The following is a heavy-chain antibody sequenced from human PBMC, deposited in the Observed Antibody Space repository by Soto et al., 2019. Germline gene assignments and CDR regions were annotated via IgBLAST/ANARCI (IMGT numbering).Heavy chain of an antibody. CDR3: VGGWGGYFRH. J-gene: IGHJ1*01. V-gene: IGHV4-59*01. CDR1: VGSISSYY. CDR2: IYYSGST. Sequence: QVQLQESGPGLVKPSETLSLTCTVSVGSISSYYWSWIRQPPGKGLEWIGYIYYSGSTNYNPSLKSRVTISADTSKNQFSLKLSSVTAADTAVYYCVGGWGGYFRHWGQGTLVTVSS. D-gene: IGHD7-27*01.